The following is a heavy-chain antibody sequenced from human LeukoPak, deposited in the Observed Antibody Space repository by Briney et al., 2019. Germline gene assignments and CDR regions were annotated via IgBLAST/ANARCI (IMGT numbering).Heavy chain of an antibody. V-gene: IGHV2-5*08. CDR3: AHISGSSTS. CDR2: IYWDDDK. Sequence: SWIRQPPGKALEWLALIYWDDDKRYSPSLKSRLTITKDTSKNQVVLTMTNMDPVDTATYYCAHISGSSTSWGQGTLVTVSS. J-gene: IGHJ4*02. D-gene: IGHD2-2*01.